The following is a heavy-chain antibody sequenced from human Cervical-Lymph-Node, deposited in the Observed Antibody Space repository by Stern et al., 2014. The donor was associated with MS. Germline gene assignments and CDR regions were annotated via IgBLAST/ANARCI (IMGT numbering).Heavy chain of an antibody. CDR1: GFTFSSYA. CDR2: ISGSDGST. J-gene: IGHJ4*02. D-gene: IGHD6-19*01. CDR3: AKVYGSGPFDY. V-gene: IGHV3-23*04. Sequence: EVQLEESGGTLVQPGGSLRLSCAASGFTFSSYAMSWVRQAPGKGLEWVSVISGSDGSTFYADSVKGRFTISRDNSKNTLFLQMNSLRAEDTAVYYCAKVYGSGPFDYWGQGTLVTVSS.